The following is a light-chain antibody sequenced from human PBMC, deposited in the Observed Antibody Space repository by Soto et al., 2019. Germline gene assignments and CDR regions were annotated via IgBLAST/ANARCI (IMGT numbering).Light chain of an antibody. CDR2: LEGSGSY. J-gene: IGLJ3*02. Sequence: QAVVTQSSSASASLGSSVKLTCTLSSGHSSYIIAWHQQQPGNAPRYLMKLEGSGSYNKGSGVPDRFSGSSSGADRYLTISNLQFEDEADYYCETWDSNTHVFGGGTKLTVL. CDR1: SGHSSYI. CDR3: ETWDSNTHV. V-gene: IGLV4-60*02.